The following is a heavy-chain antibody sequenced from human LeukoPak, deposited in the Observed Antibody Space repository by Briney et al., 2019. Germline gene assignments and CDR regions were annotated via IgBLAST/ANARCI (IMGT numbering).Heavy chain of an antibody. CDR3: ARVLADSSGWYHFDY. V-gene: IGHV4-59*01. D-gene: IGHD6-19*01. CDR1: GGSISSYY. Sequence: PSETLSLTCTVSGGSISSYYWSWIRQPPGKGLEWVGNIYHSGSTNYNPSLKSRVTISLDTSKNQFSLKLSSVTAADTAVYYCARVLADSSGWYHFDYWGQGTLVTVSS. J-gene: IGHJ4*02. CDR2: IYHSGST.